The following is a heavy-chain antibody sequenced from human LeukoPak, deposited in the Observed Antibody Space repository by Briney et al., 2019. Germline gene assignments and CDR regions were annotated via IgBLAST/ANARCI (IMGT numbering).Heavy chain of an antibody. Sequence: GGSLRLSCAASGFTFDDYGMSWVRQGPGKGLEWVSAINWNGDSTGYADSVRGRFTISRDNAKNSLYLQMNSLRAEDTALYYCARCSRSSTDCYSEFDIWGQGTMVTVSS. CDR3: ARCSRSSTDCYSEFDI. CDR1: GFTFDDYG. D-gene: IGHD2-2*02. CDR2: INWNGDST. J-gene: IGHJ3*02. V-gene: IGHV3-20*04.